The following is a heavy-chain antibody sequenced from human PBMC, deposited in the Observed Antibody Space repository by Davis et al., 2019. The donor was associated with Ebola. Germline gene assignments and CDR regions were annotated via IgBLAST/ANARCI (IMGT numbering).Heavy chain of an antibody. CDR3: AREGAYCSSTSCYVDY. CDR1: GFTFSDFY. J-gene: IGHJ4*02. V-gene: IGHV3-11*01. D-gene: IGHD2-2*01. Sequence: GESLKISCAASGFTFSDFYMSWIRQAPGKGLEWVSYISSSGSTIYYADSVKGRFTISRDNAKNSLYLQMNSLRAEDTAVYYCAREGAYCSSTSCYVDYWGQGTLVTVSS. CDR2: ISSSGSTI.